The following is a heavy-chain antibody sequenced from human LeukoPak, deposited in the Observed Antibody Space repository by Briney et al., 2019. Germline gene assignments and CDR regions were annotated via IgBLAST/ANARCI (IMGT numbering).Heavy chain of an antibody. CDR1: GGSISSGGYY. Sequence: NPSETLSLTCTVSGGSISSGGYYWSWIRQPPGKGLEWIGEINHSGSTNYNPSLKSRVTISVDTSKNQFSLKLSSVTAADTAVYYCARGLPIAAAGTRGVDWFDPWGQGTLVTVSS. J-gene: IGHJ5*02. CDR3: ARGLPIAAAGTRGVDWFDP. D-gene: IGHD6-13*01. CDR2: INHSGST. V-gene: IGHV4-39*07.